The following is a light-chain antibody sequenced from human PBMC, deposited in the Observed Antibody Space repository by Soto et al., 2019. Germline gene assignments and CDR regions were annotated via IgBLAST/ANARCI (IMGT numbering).Light chain of an antibody. CDR1: QSFRGL. CDR3: KQYDNSPIT. J-gene: IGKJ5*01. V-gene: IGKV3-20*01. Sequence: EVVLSQSPVTLSLSHGERATLPCRASQSFRGLLAWYQQKPGQAPRLLIYGASSRAAGIQDRFSGSGSETDFTLTIRRLEPEDFAVYYCKQYDNSPITFGQGTRLEIK. CDR2: GAS.